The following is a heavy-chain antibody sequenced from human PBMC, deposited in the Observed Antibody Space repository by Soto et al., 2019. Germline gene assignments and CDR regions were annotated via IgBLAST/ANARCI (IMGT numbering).Heavy chain of an antibody. J-gene: IGHJ4*02. CDR2: VTGSGGSI. Sequence: GGSLRLSCAASGFTFGTYAMSWVRQAPGKGLEWVPGVTGSGGSIQYADSVKGRFSISRDNSKNTLWLLMNSLRADDTAVYYCAKHESSGYYFPFDYWGRGSLVTVSS. CDR1: GFTFGTYA. D-gene: IGHD3-22*01. V-gene: IGHV3-23*01. CDR3: AKHESSGYYFPFDY.